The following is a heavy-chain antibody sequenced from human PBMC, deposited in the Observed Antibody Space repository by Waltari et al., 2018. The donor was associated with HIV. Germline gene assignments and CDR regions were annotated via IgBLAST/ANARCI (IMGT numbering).Heavy chain of an antibody. CDR3: ARQWLALYFDY. CDR1: GGSISSCDYY. D-gene: IGHD6-19*01. V-gene: IGHV4-39*07. J-gene: IGHJ4*02. Sequence: QLQVQEAGPGLVKTSETLSLTCTVSGGSISSCDYYWCWIRQPPGKGLEWIGIIFYRGNTYSNPSLKSRVTISVDTSKSQFSLNLSSVTAADTAVYYCARQWLALYFDYWGQGTLVTVSS. CDR2: IFYRGNT.